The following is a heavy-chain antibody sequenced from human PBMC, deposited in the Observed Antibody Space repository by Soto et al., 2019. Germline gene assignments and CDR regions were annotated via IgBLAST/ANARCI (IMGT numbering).Heavy chain of an antibody. D-gene: IGHD6-13*01. CDR1: GFTVSSNY. Sequence: EVQLVESGGGLIQPGGSLRLSCAASGFTVSSNYMSWVRQAPGKGLEWVSVIYSGGSTYYADSGKGRFTISRDNSKNTLYLQMNSLRAEDTAVYYCARTSSSWYSFYFDYWGQGTLVTVSS. CDR3: ARTSSSWYSFYFDY. CDR2: IYSGGST. J-gene: IGHJ4*02. V-gene: IGHV3-53*01.